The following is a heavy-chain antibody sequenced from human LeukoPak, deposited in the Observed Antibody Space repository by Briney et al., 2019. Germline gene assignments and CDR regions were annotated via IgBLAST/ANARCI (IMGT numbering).Heavy chain of an antibody. CDR1: GFTFSGSA. J-gene: IGHJ4*02. Sequence: TGGSLRLSCAASGFTFSGSAMHWVRQASGKGLEWVGRIRSKANSYATAYAASVKGRFTISRDDSKNTAYLQMNSLKTEDTAVYHCTRRGRVNDYWGQGTLVTVSS. V-gene: IGHV3-73*01. CDR2: IRSKANSYAT. D-gene: IGHD3-10*01. CDR3: TRRGRVNDY.